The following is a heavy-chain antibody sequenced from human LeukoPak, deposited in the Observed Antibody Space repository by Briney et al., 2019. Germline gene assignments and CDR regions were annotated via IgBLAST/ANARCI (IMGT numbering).Heavy chain of an antibody. Sequence: GGSLRLSCAASGFTFSRYGMHWVRQPPGRGLEWVAFIRYDGSNKHYPDSVKGRFTISRDNSKHTLFLQMNSVSAEDTVLYYWARYGNVLFFWGEKTLVTTSS. J-gene: IGHJ4*02. CDR1: GFTFSRYG. CDR2: IRYDGSNK. CDR3: ARYGNVLFF. V-gene: IGHV3-30*02. D-gene: IGHD2-15*01.